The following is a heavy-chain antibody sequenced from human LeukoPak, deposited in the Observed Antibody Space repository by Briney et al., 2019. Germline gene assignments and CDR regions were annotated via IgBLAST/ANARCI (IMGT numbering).Heavy chain of an antibody. CDR1: GGSISSYY. CDR3: ARASSLLPFDY. J-gene: IGHJ4*02. D-gene: IGHD3-16*02. Sequence: TPSETLSLTCTVSGGSISSYYWSWIRQPPGKGLEWIGEIYHSGSTNYNPSLKSRVTISVDKSKNQFSLKLSSVTAADTAVYYCARASSLLPFDYWGQGTLVTVSS. V-gene: IGHV4-59*12. CDR2: IYHSGST.